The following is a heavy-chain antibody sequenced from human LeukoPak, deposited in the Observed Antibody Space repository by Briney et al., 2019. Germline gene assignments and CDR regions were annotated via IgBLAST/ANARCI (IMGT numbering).Heavy chain of an antibody. V-gene: IGHV4-4*07. Sequence: SETLSLTCTVSGGSVSTYYWNWIRQSAGKGLEWIGRIYSSGITDYSPSLKSRATMSVDTSNNQFSLRLTSETAADTAVYYCARALGARAYYYMDVWGKGTTVTVSS. J-gene: IGHJ6*03. CDR1: GGSVSTYY. CDR3: ARALGARAYYYMDV. D-gene: IGHD5-12*01. CDR2: IYSSGIT.